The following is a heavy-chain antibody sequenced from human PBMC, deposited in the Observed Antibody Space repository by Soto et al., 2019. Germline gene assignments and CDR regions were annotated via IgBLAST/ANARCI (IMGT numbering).Heavy chain of an antibody. V-gene: IGHV1-3*05. J-gene: IGHJ4*02. D-gene: IGHD2-21*01. Sequence: QVQLVQSGAEEKKPGASVKVSCKASGYTFTSYAMHWVRQAPGQRVEWMGWINAANGNTKYSQKFQGRVTITRDPPARTAYRDLSTLQHEATSVFSVSRMIVVLIPLDYWGQGTLVTFSS. CDR2: INAANGNT. CDR3: SRMIVVLIPLDY. CDR1: GYTFTSYA.